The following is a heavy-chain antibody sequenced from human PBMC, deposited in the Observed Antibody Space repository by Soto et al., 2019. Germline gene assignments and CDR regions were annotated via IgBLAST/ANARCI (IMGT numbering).Heavy chain of an antibody. CDR3: ARVGAARFTNYYYGMDV. CDR2: IIPIFGTA. CDR1: GGSFSSYA. D-gene: IGHD6-6*01. J-gene: IGHJ6*02. V-gene: IGHV1-69*13. Sequence: SVKVSCKACGGSFSSYAISWVRQAPGQGLEWMGGIIPIFGTANYAQKFQGRVTITADESTSTAYMELSSLRSEDTAVYYCARVGAARFTNYYYGMDVWGQGTTVTVSS.